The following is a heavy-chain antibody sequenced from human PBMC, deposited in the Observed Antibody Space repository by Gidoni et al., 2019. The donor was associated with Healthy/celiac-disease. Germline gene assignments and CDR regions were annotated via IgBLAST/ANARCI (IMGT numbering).Heavy chain of an antibody. J-gene: IGHJ5*02. CDR1: GSTFSSYD. CDR2: MKPNSGNT. CDR3: ARGRWLAVDSLDP. V-gene: IGHV1-8*01. Sequence: VQLVQSGAEVKKPGASVKVSCKASGSTFSSYDINWVRQATGQGLEGMGWMKPNSGNTGYAQKFLGRVTMTRNTAISTAYMELSSLRSEDTAVYYCARGRWLAVDSLDPWGQGTLVTVSA. D-gene: IGHD6-19*01.